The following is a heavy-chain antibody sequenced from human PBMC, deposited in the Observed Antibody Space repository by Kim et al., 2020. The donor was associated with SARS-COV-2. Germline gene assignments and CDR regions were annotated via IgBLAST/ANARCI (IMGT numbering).Heavy chain of an antibody. Sequence: AQKLQGRVNMTTDTSTSTAYMELRSLRSDDTAVYYCARSGITMVRGVNDYWGQGTLVTVSS. V-gene: IGHV1-18*01. D-gene: IGHD3-10*01. J-gene: IGHJ4*02. CDR3: ARSGITMVRGVNDY.